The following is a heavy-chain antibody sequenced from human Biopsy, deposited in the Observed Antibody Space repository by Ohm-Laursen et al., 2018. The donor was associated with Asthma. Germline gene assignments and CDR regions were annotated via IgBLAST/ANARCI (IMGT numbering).Heavy chain of an antibody. CDR1: RFTYE. CDR2: ISFDGSNE. V-gene: IGHV3-30*03. CDR3: ASRGGDFWSGYYMDY. D-gene: IGHD3-3*01. J-gene: IGHJ4*02. Sequence: SLRLSCSASRFTYEMHWVCQAPGKGLAWVAVISFDGSNEDYADSVKGRFTISRDNPMKRLYLQLSSLTAEDTAVYYCASRGGDFWSGYYMDYWGQGTLVTVSS.